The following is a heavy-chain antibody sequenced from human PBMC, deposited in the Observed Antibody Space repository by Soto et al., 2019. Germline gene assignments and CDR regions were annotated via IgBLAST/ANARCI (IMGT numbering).Heavy chain of an antibody. CDR1: GFTFSSYW. V-gene: IGHV3-7*01. CDR3: ARGMRYSSGWYYFDY. CDR2: IKQDGSEK. Sequence: EVQLVESGGGLVQPGGSLRLSCAASGFTFSSYWMSWVRQAPGKGLEWVANIKQDGSEKYYVDSVKGRFTISRDNAKNSLYLQMNSLRAEDTAVYYCARGMRYSSGWYYFDYWGQGTLVTVSS. D-gene: IGHD6-19*01. J-gene: IGHJ4*02.